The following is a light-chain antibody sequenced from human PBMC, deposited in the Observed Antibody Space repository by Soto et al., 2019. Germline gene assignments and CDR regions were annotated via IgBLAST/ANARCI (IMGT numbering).Light chain of an antibody. CDR1: SSNIGAGYD. V-gene: IGLV1-40*01. CDR2: DNS. J-gene: IGLJ1*01. Sequence: QSVLTQPPSVSGAPGQRVTISCTGSSSNIGAGYDVHWYQQLPGTAPKLLIYDNSNRPSGVPDRFSGSKSGTSASLAITGLQAEDEADYYCQSYDSSLSGHYVFGTGTKVTV. CDR3: QSYDSSLSGHYV.